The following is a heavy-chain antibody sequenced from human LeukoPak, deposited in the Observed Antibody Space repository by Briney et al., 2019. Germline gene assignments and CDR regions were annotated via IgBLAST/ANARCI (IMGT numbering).Heavy chain of an antibody. J-gene: IGHJ4*02. CDR3: ARARGFQPTEYYDFWSGQDLFDY. D-gene: IGHD3-3*01. V-gene: IGHV1-46*01. CDR1: RYTFTSYY. CDR2: INPSGGST. Sequence: ASVKVSCKASRYTFTSYYMHWVRQAPGQGLEWMGIINPSGGSTSYAQKFQGRVTMTRDTSTSTVYMELSSLRSEDTAVYYCARARGFQPTEYYDFWSGQDLFDYWGQGTLVTVSS.